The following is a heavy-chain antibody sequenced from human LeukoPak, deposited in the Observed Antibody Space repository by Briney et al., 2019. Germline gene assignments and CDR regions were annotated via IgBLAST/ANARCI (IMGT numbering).Heavy chain of an antibody. CDR1: GFTYSSYA. V-gene: IGHV3-23*01. J-gene: IGHJ4*02. Sequence: GGSLRLSCAASGFTYSSYAMTWVRQSPGKGLEWVSTLSGSGNSRYYADSVQGRFTISRDNFKNTLYLQMNSLRVEDTAVYYCARDVNGGYWVQGTLVTVSS. CDR3: ARDVNGGY. CDR2: LSGSGNSR. D-gene: IGHD2-8*01.